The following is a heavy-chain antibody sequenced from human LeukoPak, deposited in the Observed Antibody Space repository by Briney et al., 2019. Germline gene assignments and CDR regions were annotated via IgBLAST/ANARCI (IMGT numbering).Heavy chain of an antibody. D-gene: IGHD7-27*01. Sequence: ASVKVYCKASGVTLSTFSVSWVRQAPGQGLEWVGRILPSLNVPNYARRFQGRITISADRSANTVYMELTNLRFADTAIYYCARGSSGDRVDYWGQGTLVTVSS. CDR2: ILPSLNVP. CDR1: GVTLSTFS. CDR3: ARGSSGDRVDY. J-gene: IGHJ4*02. V-gene: IGHV1-69*04.